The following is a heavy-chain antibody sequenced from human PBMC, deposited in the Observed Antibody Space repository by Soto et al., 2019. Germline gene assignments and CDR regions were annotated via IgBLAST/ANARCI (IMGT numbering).Heavy chain of an antibody. D-gene: IGHD1-26*01. Sequence: SETLSLTCTVSGGSISSSSYYWGWIRQPPGKGLEWIGSIYYSGSTYYNPSLKSRVTISVDTSKNQFSLKLSSVTAADTAVYYCARHVGGSYVNFDYWGQGTLVTVSS. CDR1: GGSISSSSYY. CDR2: IYYSGST. CDR3: ARHVGGSYVNFDY. J-gene: IGHJ4*02. V-gene: IGHV4-39*01.